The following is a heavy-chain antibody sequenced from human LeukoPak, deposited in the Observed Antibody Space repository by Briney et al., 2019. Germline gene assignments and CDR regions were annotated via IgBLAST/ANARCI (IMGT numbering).Heavy chain of an antibody. V-gene: IGHV4-30-2*01. D-gene: IGHD2-21*01. CDR2: IYHSGST. Sequence: SETLSLTCVVSGGSISSTIYSWGWIRQPPGKGLEWIGNIYHSGSTYYNPSLESRVTISVDRSKNHFSLNLRSVTAADSAVYYCVRPYCGGECQSKNNWFDPWGQGTLVTVSS. CDR1: GGSISSTIYS. CDR3: VRPYCGGECQSKNNWFDP. J-gene: IGHJ5*02.